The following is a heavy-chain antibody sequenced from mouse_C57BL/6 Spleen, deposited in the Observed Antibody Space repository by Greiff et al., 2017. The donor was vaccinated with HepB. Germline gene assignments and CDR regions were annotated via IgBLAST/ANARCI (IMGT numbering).Heavy chain of an antibody. CDR2: IDPSDSYT. CDR3: ARKENYSNSGGWYFDV. D-gene: IGHD2-5*01. J-gene: IGHJ1*03. V-gene: IGHV1-69*01. CDR1: GYTFTSYW. Sequence: QVQLQQSGAELVMPGASVKLSCKASGYTFTSYWMHWVKQRPGQGLEWIGEIDPSDSYTNYNQKFKGKSTLTVDKSSSTAYMQLSSLTSEDSAVYYCARKENYSNSGGWYFDVWGTGTTVTVSS.